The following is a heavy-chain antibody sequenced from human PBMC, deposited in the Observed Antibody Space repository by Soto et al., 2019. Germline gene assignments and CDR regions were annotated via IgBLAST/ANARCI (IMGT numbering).Heavy chain of an antibody. Sequence: QVQLVQSGAEVKKPGASVEVSCKASGYTFTTYYIHWVRHAPGQGLEWMGVINPGGVSTKYAQKFEDRVTRTSDTSTSTVYMDLSSLRSEDTAVYFCARGGNGDNVGYWYFDLWGRGTQVTVSP. CDR2: INPGGVST. CDR1: GYTFTTYY. V-gene: IGHV1-46*01. D-gene: IGHD4-17*01. J-gene: IGHJ2*01. CDR3: ARGGNGDNVGYWYFDL.